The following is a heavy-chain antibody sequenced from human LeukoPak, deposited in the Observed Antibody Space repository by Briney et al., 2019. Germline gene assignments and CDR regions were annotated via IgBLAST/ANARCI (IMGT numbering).Heavy chain of an antibody. CDR1: GFTFSGSA. V-gene: IGHV3-73*01. D-gene: IGHD3-22*01. Sequence: GGSLRLSCAASGFTFSGSAMHWVRQASGKGLEWVGRIRSKANSYATAYAASVKGRFTISRDDSKNTAYLQMNSLKTEDTAVYYCTRHSPSYYYDSSGYYRVAEYFQHWGQGTLVTVSS. CDR2: IRSKANSYAT. J-gene: IGHJ1*01. CDR3: TRHSPSYYYDSSGYYRVAEYFQH.